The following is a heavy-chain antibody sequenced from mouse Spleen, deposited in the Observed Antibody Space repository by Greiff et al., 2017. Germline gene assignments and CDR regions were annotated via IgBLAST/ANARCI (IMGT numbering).Heavy chain of an antibody. Sequence: EVKLVESGPGLVKPSQSLSLTCTVTGYSITSDYAWNWIRQFPGNKLEWMGYISYSGSTSYNPSLKSRISITRDTSKNQFFLQLNSVTTEDTATYYCAATVVARNYAMDYWGQGTSVTVSS. D-gene: IGHD1-1*01. J-gene: IGHJ4*01. CDR2: ISYSGST. V-gene: IGHV3-2*02. CDR3: AATVVARNYAMDY. CDR1: GYSITSDYA.